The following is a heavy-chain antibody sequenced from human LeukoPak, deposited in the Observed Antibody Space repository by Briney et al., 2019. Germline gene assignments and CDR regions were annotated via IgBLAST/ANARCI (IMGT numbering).Heavy chain of an antibody. CDR3: ARERWMGSLFFES. Sequence: GAAVKVSCKASGYTFTAHYMHWVRQAPGQGLEWKGWINPNSGGTNYAQKFQGRVTMTRDTSIRTVYMELSRLNSDDTAVYYCARERWMGSLFFESWGQGTLVTVSS. CDR1: GYTFTAHY. D-gene: IGHD1-26*01. V-gene: IGHV1-2*02. J-gene: IGHJ4*02. CDR2: INPNSGGT.